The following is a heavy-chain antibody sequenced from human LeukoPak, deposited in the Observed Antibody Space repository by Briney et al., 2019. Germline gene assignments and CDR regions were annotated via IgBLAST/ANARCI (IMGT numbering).Heavy chain of an antibody. CDR3: ARDLRSGYSSSWYPGYDDY. V-gene: IGHV7-4-1*02. CDR1: GYTFTSYA. Sequence: ASVNVSCKASGYTFTSYAMNWVRQAPGQGLEWMGWINTNTGNPTYAQGFTGRFVFSLDTSVSTAYLQISSLKAEDTAVYYCARDLRSGYSSSWYPGYDDYWGQGTLVTVSS. J-gene: IGHJ4*02. CDR2: INTNTGNP. D-gene: IGHD6-13*01.